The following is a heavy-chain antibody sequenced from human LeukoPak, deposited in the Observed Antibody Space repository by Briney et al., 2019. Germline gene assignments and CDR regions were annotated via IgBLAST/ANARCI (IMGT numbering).Heavy chain of an antibody. CDR3: ARADRLHGGPYLIGP. J-gene: IGHJ5*02. CDR1: GYSFADYY. CDR2: INPNSGGT. V-gene: IGHV1-2*02. D-gene: IGHD2-21*01. Sequence: ASVKVSCKTSGYSFADYYMHWVRQAPGQGLEWMGWINPNSGGTSSAQKFQGRVTMTRDTSITTVYMEVSWLTSDDTAIYYCARADRLHGGPYLIGPWGQGTLVTVSS.